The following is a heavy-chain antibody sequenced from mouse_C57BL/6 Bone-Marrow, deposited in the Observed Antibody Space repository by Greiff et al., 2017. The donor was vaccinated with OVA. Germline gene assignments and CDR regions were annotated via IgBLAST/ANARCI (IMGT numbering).Heavy chain of an antibody. CDR2: INPGSGGT. Sequence: QVQLKQSGAELVRPGTSVKVSCKASGYAFTNYLIEWVKQRPGQGLEWIGVINPGSGGTNYNEKFKGKATLTADKSSSTAYMQLSSLTSEDSAVYFCARDSNLYYAMDYWGQGTSVTVSS. J-gene: IGHJ4*01. CDR1: GYAFTNYL. CDR3: ARDSNLYYAMDY. V-gene: IGHV1-54*01. D-gene: IGHD2-5*01.